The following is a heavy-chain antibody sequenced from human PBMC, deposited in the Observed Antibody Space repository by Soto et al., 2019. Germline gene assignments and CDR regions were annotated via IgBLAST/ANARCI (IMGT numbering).Heavy chain of an antibody. CDR2: INSDGSST. CDR1: GFTFSSYW. Sequence: PGGSLRLSCAASGFTFSSYWMHWVRQAPGKGLVWVSRINSDGSSTSYADSVKGRFTISRDNAKNTLYLQMNSLRAEDTAVYYCARGGFMVRGVIERNGMDVWGQGTTVTVSS. CDR3: ARGGFMVRGVIERNGMDV. J-gene: IGHJ6*02. D-gene: IGHD3-10*01. V-gene: IGHV3-74*01.